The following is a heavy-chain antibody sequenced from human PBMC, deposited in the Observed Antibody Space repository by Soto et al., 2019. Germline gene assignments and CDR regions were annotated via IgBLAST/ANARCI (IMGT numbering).Heavy chain of an antibody. CDR1: GGSISSGDYY. CDR2: IYYSGST. J-gene: IGHJ4*02. CDR3: ASGSYYYDSSGYYHY. D-gene: IGHD3-22*01. Sequence: PSETLSLTCTVSGGSISSGDYYWSWIRQPPGKGLEWIGYIYYSGSTYYNPSLKSRVTISVDTSKSQFSLKLSSVTAADTAVYYCASGSYYYDSSGYYHYRAQGTPVPVSA. V-gene: IGHV4-30-4*01.